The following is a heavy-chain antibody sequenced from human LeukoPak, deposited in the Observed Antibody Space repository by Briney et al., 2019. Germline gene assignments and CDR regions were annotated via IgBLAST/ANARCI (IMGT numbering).Heavy chain of an antibody. CDR3: ARVKTGWFDP. CDR2: IYYSGST. V-gene: IGHV4-59*01. D-gene: IGHD1-1*01. CDR1: GGSISSYY. J-gene: IGHJ5*02. Sequence: SETLSLTCTVSGGSISSYYWSWIRQPPGKGLEWVGYIYYSGSTNYNPSLKSRVTISVDTSKNQFSLKLSSVTAADTAVYYCARVKTGWFDPWGQGTLVTVSS.